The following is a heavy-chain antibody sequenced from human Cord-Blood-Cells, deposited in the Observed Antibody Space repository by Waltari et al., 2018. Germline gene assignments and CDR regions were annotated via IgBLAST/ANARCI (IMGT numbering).Heavy chain of an antibody. CDR2: ISGSGGST. Sequence: EVQLVESGGGLVQPGGSLRLSCAASGFTFSSYAMCWVRQAPGKGLEWVSAISGSGGSTYYADAGKGRFTISRDNSKNTLYLQMNSLRAEDTAVYYCAKLRRAAMDAFDIWGQGTMVTVSS. J-gene: IGHJ3*02. V-gene: IGHV3-23*04. CDR1: GFTFSSYA. CDR3: AKLRRAAMDAFDI.